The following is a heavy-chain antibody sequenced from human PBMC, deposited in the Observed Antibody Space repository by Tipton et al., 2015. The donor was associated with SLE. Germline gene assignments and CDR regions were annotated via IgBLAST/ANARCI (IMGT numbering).Heavy chain of an antibody. CDR3: ARDSDRLMVRGVILH. Sequence: RSLRLSCATSGFNFGFFGFHWVRQVPGKGLEWVAHARHDGSNTYHADSMKGRLTISRDNSKNTLFLQMSNLRPEDTAVYYCARDSDRLMVRGVILHWGQGTLVTVSS. CDR1: GFNFGFFG. V-gene: IGHV3-30*19. D-gene: IGHD3-10*01. J-gene: IGHJ4*02. CDR2: ARHDGSNT.